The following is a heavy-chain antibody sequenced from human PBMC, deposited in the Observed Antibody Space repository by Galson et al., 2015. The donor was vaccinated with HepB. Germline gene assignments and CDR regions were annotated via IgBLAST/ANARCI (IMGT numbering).Heavy chain of an antibody. J-gene: IGHJ6*02. Sequence: SLRLSCAASGFTFKNYAMSWVRQAPGKGLEWVSVIGGSGVNTYYSDSVKGRFTISRDNSKNRMYLQMNSLRSEDTAVYYCARGGSYRGYVYYYYGTDAWGQGTTVTVSS. CDR1: GFTFKNYA. D-gene: IGHD5-12*01. V-gene: IGHV3-23*01. CDR3: ARGGSYRGYVYYYYGTDA. CDR2: IGGSGVNT.